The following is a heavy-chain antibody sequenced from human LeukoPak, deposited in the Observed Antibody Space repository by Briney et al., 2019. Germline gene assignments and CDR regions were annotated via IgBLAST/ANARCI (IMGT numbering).Heavy chain of an antibody. CDR1: GGSISSYS. CDR3: AKDVGPYYYYYMDV. J-gene: IGHJ6*03. V-gene: IGHV4-59*01. CDR2: IYDSGST. D-gene: IGHD1-26*01. Sequence: SETLSLTCTVSGGSISSYSWNWIRQPPGKGLEWIGYIYDSGSTNYNPSLKSRVTISVDTSKNQFSLKLSSVTAADTAVYYCAKDVGPYYYYYMDVWGKGTTVTVSS.